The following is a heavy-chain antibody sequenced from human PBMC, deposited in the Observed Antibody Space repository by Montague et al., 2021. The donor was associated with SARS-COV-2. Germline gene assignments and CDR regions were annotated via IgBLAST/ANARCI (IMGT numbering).Heavy chain of an antibody. CDR3: ARARITMIVVVNAFDI. V-gene: IGHV4-31*03. Sequence: TLSLTCTVSGGSISSGGYYWRWIRQHPGKGLEWIGYIYYSGSTYYNPSLKSRVTISVDTSKNQFSLKLSSVTAADTAVYYCARARITMIVVVNAFDIWGQGTMVTVSS. D-gene: IGHD3-22*01. J-gene: IGHJ3*02. CDR1: GGSISSGGYY. CDR2: IYYSGST.